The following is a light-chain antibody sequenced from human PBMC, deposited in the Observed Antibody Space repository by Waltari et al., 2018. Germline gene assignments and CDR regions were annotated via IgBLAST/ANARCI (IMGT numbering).Light chain of an antibody. CDR1: ESVLYSSNNKNH. V-gene: IGKV4-1*01. CDR2: WAS. Sequence: DIVMTQSPESLAVSLGERATINCKTSESVLYSSNNKNHLALYQQKPGQPPKLLIYWASTRKSGVPDRFSGSGSETDFTLTVSSLQAEDVAVYYCQQYYNTPLTFGGGTKVEIK. CDR3: QQYYNTPLT. J-gene: IGKJ4*01.